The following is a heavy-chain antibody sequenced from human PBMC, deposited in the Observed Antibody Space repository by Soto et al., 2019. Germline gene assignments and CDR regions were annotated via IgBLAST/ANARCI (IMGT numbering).Heavy chain of an antibody. V-gene: IGHV4-31*03. CDR2: IYYSGST. Sequence: PSETLSLTCTVSGGSISSGGYYWSWIRQHPGKGLEWIGYIYYSGSTYYNPSLKSRVTISVDTSKNQFSLKLSSVTAADTAVYYCARGKYYYDSSGYQDPPAPIFYSWGQGTLVTVSS. J-gene: IGHJ4*02. CDR1: GGSISSGGYY. CDR3: ARGKYYYDSSGYQDPPAPIFYS. D-gene: IGHD3-22*01.